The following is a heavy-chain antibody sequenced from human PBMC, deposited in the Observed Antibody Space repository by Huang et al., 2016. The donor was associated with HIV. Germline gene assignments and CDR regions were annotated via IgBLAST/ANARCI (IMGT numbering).Heavy chain of an antibody. J-gene: IGHJ6*03. CDR1: GFSFTSYD. CDR2: VSNDGNEK. Sequence: QGQLVESGGGVVQPGRSLRLSCAASGFSFTSYDMQWVRQVPGKGLDGWSFVSNDGNEKYYADSVKGRFTISRDNFKNTLYLQMNSLRTGDTAVYFCLPAGHVSHYYYMDVWGKGTTVIVSS. CDR3: LPAGHVSHYYYMDV. V-gene: IGHV3-30*03.